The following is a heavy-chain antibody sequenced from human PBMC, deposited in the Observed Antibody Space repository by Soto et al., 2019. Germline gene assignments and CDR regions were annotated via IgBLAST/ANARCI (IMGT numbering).Heavy chain of an antibody. V-gene: IGHV3-23*01. Sequence: EVQLLESGGGLVQPGGSLRLSCAASGFTFSSYAMSWVRQAPGKGLEWVSAISGSGGSTYYADSVKGRFTISRDNSKNTLYLQMNSLRAEDTAVYYCAREAFIAVAGTHWFDPWGQGTLVTVSS. CDR2: ISGSGGST. J-gene: IGHJ5*02. CDR1: GFTFSSYA. D-gene: IGHD6-19*01. CDR3: AREAFIAVAGTHWFDP.